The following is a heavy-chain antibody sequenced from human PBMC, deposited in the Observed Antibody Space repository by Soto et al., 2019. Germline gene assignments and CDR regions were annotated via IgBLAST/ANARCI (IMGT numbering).Heavy chain of an antibody. V-gene: IGHV3-30*18. CDR1: GFTFSSYG. D-gene: IGHD1-1*01. CDR2: ISYDGSNK. Sequence: QVQLVESGGGVVQPGRSLRLSCAASGFTFSSYGMHWVRQAPGKGLEWVAVISYDGSNKYYADSVKGRFTISRDNSKNPLYLQMNSLRAEDTAVYYCAKESDNWNDPGNWFDPWGQGTLVTVSS. CDR3: AKESDNWNDPGNWFDP. J-gene: IGHJ5*02.